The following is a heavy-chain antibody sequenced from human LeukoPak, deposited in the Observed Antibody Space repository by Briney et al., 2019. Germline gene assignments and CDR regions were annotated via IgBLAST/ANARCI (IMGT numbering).Heavy chain of an antibody. V-gene: IGHV3-48*03. Sequence: PGGSLRLSCAASGFTFSSYEMNWVRQAPGKGLEWVSYISSSGSTIYYAYSVKGRFTISRDNSKNTLYLQMNSLRAEDTAVYYCARGGRSSGGYLYNFDYWGQGTLVTVSS. J-gene: IGHJ4*02. D-gene: IGHD1-26*01. CDR1: GFTFSSYE. CDR2: ISSSGSTI. CDR3: ARGGRSSGGYLYNFDY.